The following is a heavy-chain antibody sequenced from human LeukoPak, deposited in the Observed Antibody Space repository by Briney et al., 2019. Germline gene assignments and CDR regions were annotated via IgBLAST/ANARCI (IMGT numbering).Heavy chain of an antibody. CDR3: ARVAQCSGGSCYSAFDY. D-gene: IGHD2-15*01. CDR1: GGSISSGSYY. J-gene: IGHJ4*02. Sequence: PSETLSLTCTVSGGSISSGSYYWSWIRQPAGKGLEWIGRIYTSGSTNYNPSLKSRVTISVDTSKNQFSLKLSSVTAADTAVYYCARVAQCSGGSCYSAFDYWGQGTLVTVSS. V-gene: IGHV4-61*02. CDR2: IYTSGST.